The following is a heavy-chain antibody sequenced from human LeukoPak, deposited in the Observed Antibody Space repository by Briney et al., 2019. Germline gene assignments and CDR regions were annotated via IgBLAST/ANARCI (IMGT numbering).Heavy chain of an antibody. CDR2: IYYSGST. Sequence: PSETLSLTCTVSGGSVSSGSYYWSWIRQPPGKGLEWIGYIYYSGSTNYNPSLKSRVTISVDTSKNRFSLKLSSVTAADTAVYYCARAFSGDYGAYYYYYGMDVWGQGTTVTVSS. D-gene: IGHD4-17*01. J-gene: IGHJ6*02. V-gene: IGHV4-61*01. CDR1: GGSVSSGSYY. CDR3: ARAFSGDYGAYYYYYGMDV.